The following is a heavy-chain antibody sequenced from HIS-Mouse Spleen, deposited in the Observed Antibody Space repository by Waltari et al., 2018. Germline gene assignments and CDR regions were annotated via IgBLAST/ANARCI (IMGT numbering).Heavy chain of an antibody. CDR3: ARDGYSGYGHDAFDI. CDR2: IYYSGST. D-gene: IGHD5-12*01. CDR1: GGSLRRSTYY. J-gene: IGHJ3*02. V-gene: IGHV4-39*07. Sequence: QLQLQESGPGLVKPSETLSLTCPVSGGSLRRSTYYWGWIRQPPGKGLEWIGSIYYSGSTYYNPSLKSRVTISVDTSKNQFSLKLSSVTAADTAVYYCARDGYSGYGHDAFDIWGQGTMVTVSS.